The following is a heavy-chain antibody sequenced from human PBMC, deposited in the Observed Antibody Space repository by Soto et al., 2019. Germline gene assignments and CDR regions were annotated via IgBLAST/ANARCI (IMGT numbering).Heavy chain of an antibody. CDR3: VRAFGGVIDPYYFDY. Sequence: GGSLRLSCAASGFTFSSYWMSWVRQAPGKGLEWVANIKQDGSEIYYVASVKGRFTISRDNAKNSLYLKMNSLRAEDTAVYYCVRAFGGVIDPYYFDYWGQGTMVTVSS. J-gene: IGHJ4*02. V-gene: IGHV3-7*01. CDR2: IKQDGSEI. D-gene: IGHD3-16*02. CDR1: GFTFSSYW.